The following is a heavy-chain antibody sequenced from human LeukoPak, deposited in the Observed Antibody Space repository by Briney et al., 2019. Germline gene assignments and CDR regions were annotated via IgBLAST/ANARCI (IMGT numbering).Heavy chain of an antibody. D-gene: IGHD1-1*01. V-gene: IGHV1-69*13. CDR1: GGTFSSYA. CDR2: IIPIFGTA. J-gene: IGHJ6*03. Sequence: SVKVSCKAPGGTFSSYAISWVRQAPGQGLEWMGGIIPIFGTANYAQKFQGRVTITADESTSTAYMELRSLRSDDTAVYYCARVAGQYNWNDSFHYYYMDVWGKGTTVTVSS. CDR3: ARVAGQYNWNDSFHYYYMDV.